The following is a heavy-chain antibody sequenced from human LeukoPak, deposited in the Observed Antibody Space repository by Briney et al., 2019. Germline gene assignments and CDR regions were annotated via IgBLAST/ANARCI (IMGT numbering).Heavy chain of an antibody. Sequence: GGSLRLSCAAFSHYAMYWVRQAPGKGLEWVSSIDASGGATYYADSVKGRFTISRDNSKNTFYLQMNNLRAEDTAVYYCARKLWSDAFDIWGQGTMVTVSS. D-gene: IGHD5-18*01. V-gene: IGHV3-23*01. J-gene: IGHJ3*02. CDR1: SHYA. CDR3: ARKLWSDAFDI. CDR2: IDASGGAT.